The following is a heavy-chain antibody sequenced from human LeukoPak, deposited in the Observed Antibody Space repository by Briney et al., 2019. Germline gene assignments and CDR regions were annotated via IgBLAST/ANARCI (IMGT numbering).Heavy chain of an antibody. Sequence: GGSLRLSCAGSGFTFSSYWFHWVRQTPGKGLVRVSRINSDGSSTSYADSVKGQFTISRDNAKNTLYLQMNSLRAEDTAVYYCARPLSIAARPPYYYGMDVWGQGTTVTVSS. D-gene: IGHD6-6*01. V-gene: IGHV3-74*01. CDR1: GFTFSSYW. CDR3: ARPLSIAARPPYYYGMDV. J-gene: IGHJ6*02. CDR2: INSDGSST.